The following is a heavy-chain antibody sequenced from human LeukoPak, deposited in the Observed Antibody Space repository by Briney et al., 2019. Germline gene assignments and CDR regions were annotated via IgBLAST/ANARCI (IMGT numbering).Heavy chain of an antibody. V-gene: IGHV4-38-2*02. CDR1: GYSISSGYY. CDR2: IYHSGST. Sequence: SETLSLTCTVSGYSISSGYYWGWIRQPPGKGLEWIGSIYHSGSTYYNPSLKSRVTISVDTSENQFSLKLSSVTAADTAVYYCARADGYYYYMDVWGKGTTVTVSS. J-gene: IGHJ6*03. CDR3: ARADGYYYYMDV. D-gene: IGHD5-24*01.